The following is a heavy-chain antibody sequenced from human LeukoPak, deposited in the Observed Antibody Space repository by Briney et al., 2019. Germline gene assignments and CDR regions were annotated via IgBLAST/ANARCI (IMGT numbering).Heavy chain of an antibody. CDR2: IYYSGST. CDR1: GGSISSYY. J-gene: IGHJ5*02. CDR3: ARDEHCSSTSCYDNWFDP. D-gene: IGHD2-2*01. Sequence: PSETLSLTCTVSGGSISSYYWSWIRQPPGKGLEWIGYIYYSGSTNYNPSLKSRVTISVDTSKNQFSLKLSSVTAADTAVYYCARDEHCSSTSCYDNWFDPWGQGTLVTVSS. V-gene: IGHV4-59*01.